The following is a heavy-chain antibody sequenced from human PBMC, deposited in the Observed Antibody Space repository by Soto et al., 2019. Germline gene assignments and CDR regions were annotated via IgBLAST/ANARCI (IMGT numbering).Heavy chain of an antibody. J-gene: IGHJ4*02. Sequence: GGSLRLSCAASGFTFSSYGMHWVRQAPGKGLEWVAVISYDGSNKYYADSVKGRFTISRDNSKNTLYLQMNSLRAEDTAVYYCAKEGVLRYFDWLPELYYFDYWGQGTLVTVS. V-gene: IGHV3-30*18. CDR1: GFTFSSYG. D-gene: IGHD3-9*01. CDR3: AKEGVLRYFDWLPELYYFDY. CDR2: ISYDGSNK.